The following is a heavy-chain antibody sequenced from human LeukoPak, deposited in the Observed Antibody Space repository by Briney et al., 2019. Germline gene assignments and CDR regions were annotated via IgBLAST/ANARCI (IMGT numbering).Heavy chain of an antibody. CDR2: INHSGST. J-gene: IGHJ4*02. D-gene: IGHD3-10*01. Sequence: SETLSLTCAVYGGSFSGYYWSWIRQPPGKGLEWIGEINHSGSTNYNPSLKSRVTISVDTSKNQFSLKVSSVTAADTAVYYCARHDYYGSGTYYMPFDHWGQGTLVTVSS. V-gene: IGHV4-34*01. CDR3: ARHDYYGSGTYYMPFDH. CDR1: GGSFSGYY.